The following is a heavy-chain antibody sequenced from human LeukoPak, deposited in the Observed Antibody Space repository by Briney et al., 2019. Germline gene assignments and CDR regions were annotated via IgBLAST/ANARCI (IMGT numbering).Heavy chain of an antibody. Sequence: GGSLRLSCAASGFTFDDYAMHWVRQAPGKGLEWVSGISWNSGSIGYADSVKGRFTISRDNAKNSLYLQMNSLRAEDMALYYCAKGPRGYSSSSWWYFDYWGQGTLVTVSS. V-gene: IGHV3-9*03. D-gene: IGHD6-6*01. J-gene: IGHJ4*02. CDR3: AKGPRGYSSSSWWYFDY. CDR2: ISWNSGSI. CDR1: GFTFDDYA.